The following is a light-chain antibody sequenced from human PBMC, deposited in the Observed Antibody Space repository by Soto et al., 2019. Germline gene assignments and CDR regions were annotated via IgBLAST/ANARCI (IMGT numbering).Light chain of an antibody. CDR2: WAY. J-gene: IGKJ2*01. Sequence: DIVMTQSPDSLAVSLGERATINCKSSQSVLYTLNNRHNLAWYQQKPGHPPKLLIYWAYTRESGVPDRFSGSGSGKDFTLTISSLQAEDVAVYYCLQYYTIPYTFGQGTKLEIK. V-gene: IGKV4-1*01. CDR1: QSVLYTLNNRHN. CDR3: LQYYTIPYT.